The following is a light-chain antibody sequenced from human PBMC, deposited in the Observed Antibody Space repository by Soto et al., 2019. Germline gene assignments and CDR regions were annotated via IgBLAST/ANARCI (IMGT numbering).Light chain of an antibody. CDR1: HSFIRSY. CDR2: GAS. V-gene: IGKV3-20*01. J-gene: IGKJ4*01. CDR3: HQYRSAPLT. Sequence: EIVLTQSPGTLSLSPGERAILSFRASHSFIRSYLALCHLRPGQAPRLLIYGASSRATGLPDRFSGGRSGTDFSLTISRLETEDFSVYYCHQYRSAPLTLGGGTKVDI.